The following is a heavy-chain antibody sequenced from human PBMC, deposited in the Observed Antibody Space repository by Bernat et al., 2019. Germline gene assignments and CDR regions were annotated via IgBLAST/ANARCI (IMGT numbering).Heavy chain of an antibody. Sequence: EVQLVETGGGLIQPGGSLRLSCAASGFTVSSNYMSWVRQAPGKGLEWVSVIYSGGSTYYADSVKGRFTISRDNSKNTLYLQMNSLRAEDTAVYYCARYSSSSNYYYYYMDVWGKGTTVTVSS. CDR3: ARYSSSSNYYYYYMDV. CDR2: IYSGGST. CDR1: GFTVSSNY. D-gene: IGHD6-6*01. J-gene: IGHJ6*03. V-gene: IGHV3-53*05.